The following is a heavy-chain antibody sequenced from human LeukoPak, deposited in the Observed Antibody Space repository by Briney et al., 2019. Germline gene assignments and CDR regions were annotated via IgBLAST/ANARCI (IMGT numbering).Heavy chain of an antibody. CDR3: ARNYYDSSGYYSRVNRFQY. CDR1: GFTFSSYS. D-gene: IGHD3-22*01. Sequence: GGSLRLSCAASGFTFSSYSMNWVRQAPGKGLEWVSYISSSSSTIYYADSVRGRFTISRDNAKNSLYLQMNSLRAEDTAVYYCARNYYDSSGYYSRVNRFQYWGQGTLVTVSS. CDR2: ISSSSSTI. V-gene: IGHV3-48*04. J-gene: IGHJ4*02.